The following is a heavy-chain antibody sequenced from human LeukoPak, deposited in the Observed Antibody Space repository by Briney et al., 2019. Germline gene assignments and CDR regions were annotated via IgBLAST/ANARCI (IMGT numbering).Heavy chain of an antibody. V-gene: IGHV1-8*01. CDR2: MNPNSGGT. D-gene: IGHD3-10*01. J-gene: IGHJ4*02. Sequence: GASVKVSCKASGYTFTSYDINWVRQATGQGLEWMGWMNPNSGGTGYVQKFQGRVTMTRSTSISTAYMELSSLRSEDTAIYYCARGGFGSGSHFDYWGQGTLVTVPS. CDR3: ARGGFGSGSHFDY. CDR1: GYTFTSYD.